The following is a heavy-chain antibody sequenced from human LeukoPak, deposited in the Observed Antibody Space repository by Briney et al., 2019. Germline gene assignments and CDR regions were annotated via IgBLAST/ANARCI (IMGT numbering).Heavy chain of an antibody. Sequence: GGSLRLSCAASGFTFSSYEMNWVRQAPGKGLEWVSYISSSGSTIYYADSVKGRFTISRDNAKNSLYLQMNSLRAEDTAVYYCARDLYYGSGRYDCWGQGTLVTVSS. J-gene: IGHJ4*02. CDR2: ISSSGSTI. CDR1: GFTFSSYE. D-gene: IGHD3-10*01. V-gene: IGHV3-48*03. CDR3: ARDLYYGSGRYDC.